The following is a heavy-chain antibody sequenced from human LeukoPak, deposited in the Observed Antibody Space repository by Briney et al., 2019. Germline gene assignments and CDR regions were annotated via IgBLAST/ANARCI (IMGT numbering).Heavy chain of an antibody. CDR3: AREVYSSGWYIDY. CDR2: FNAGNGNT. V-gene: IGHV1-3*01. D-gene: IGHD6-19*01. J-gene: IGHJ4*02. CDR1: GYTFTSYA. Sequence: ASVKVSCKASGYTFTSYAMHWVRQAPGQRLEWMGWFNAGNGNTKYSQKFQGRVTITRDTSASTAYMELSSLRSEDTAVYYCAREVYSSGWYIDYWGQGTLVTVSS.